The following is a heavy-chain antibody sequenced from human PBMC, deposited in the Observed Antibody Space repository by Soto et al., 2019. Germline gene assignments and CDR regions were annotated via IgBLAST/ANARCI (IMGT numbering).Heavy chain of an antibody. Sequence: ASETLSLTCAVYGGSFSGYYWSWIRQPPGKGLEWIGEINHSGSTNYNPSLKSRVTISVDTSKNQFSLKLSSVTAADTAVYYCAGGFLEWLFPARYYYYGMDVWGQGTTVTVSS. CDR1: GGSFSGYY. V-gene: IGHV4-34*01. CDR2: INHSGST. CDR3: AGGFLEWLFPARYYYYGMDV. D-gene: IGHD3-3*01. J-gene: IGHJ6*02.